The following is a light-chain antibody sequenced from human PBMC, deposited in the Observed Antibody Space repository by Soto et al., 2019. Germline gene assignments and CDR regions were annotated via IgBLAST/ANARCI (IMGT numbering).Light chain of an antibody. CDR3: QQSYSNPT. J-gene: IGKJ1*01. Sequence: DVQLTQSPSSLSVFVDDSVTVTCRASQNIITYLHWYHQKPGEAPTLLINAASTLQSGVPSRFSGSGSGTDFTLTINSLQPEDVGTYYCQQSYSNPTFGQGTTVEIK. CDR2: AAS. CDR1: QNIITY. V-gene: IGKV1-39*01.